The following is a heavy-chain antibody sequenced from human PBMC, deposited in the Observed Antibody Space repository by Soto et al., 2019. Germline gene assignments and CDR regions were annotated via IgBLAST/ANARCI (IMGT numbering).Heavy chain of an antibody. CDR3: ARDILPQWLTSYFFDF. J-gene: IGHJ4*02. Sequence: QVQLVESGGGVVQPGRSLRLSCAASGFTFSRYSMNWVRQAPGKGLEWVAVISFEGNNKYYADSVKGRFTISRDDSNNTLYLQMNPLRAEDTAVYYCARDILPQWLTSYFFDFWGQGTLVTVSS. CDR2: ISFEGNNK. V-gene: IGHV3-30-3*01. CDR1: GFTFSRYS. D-gene: IGHD6-19*01.